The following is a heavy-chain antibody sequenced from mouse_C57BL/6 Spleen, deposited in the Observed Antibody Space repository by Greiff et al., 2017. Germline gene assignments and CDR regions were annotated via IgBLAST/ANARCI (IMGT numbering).Heavy chain of an antibody. V-gene: IGHV1-50*01. J-gene: IGHJ2*01. Sequence: VQLQQPGAELVKPGASVKLSCKASGYTFTSYWMQGVKQRPGQGLEWIGEIDPSDSYTNYNQKCKGKATLTVDTSSSTAYMQRSSLTSEDSAVYYGARAGFDYWGQGTTLTVSS. CDR1: GYTFTSYW. CDR3: ARAGFDY. CDR2: IDPSDSYT.